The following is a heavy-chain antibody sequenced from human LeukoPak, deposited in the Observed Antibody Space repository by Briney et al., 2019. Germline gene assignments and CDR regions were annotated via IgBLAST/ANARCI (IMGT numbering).Heavy chain of an antibody. CDR2: IYSGGST. CDR3: ASAREYCGSAECYEYFQH. D-gene: IGHD2-21*01. CDR1: GVXVGSNS. J-gene: IGHJ1*01. Sequence: GGSLRLSCAASGVXVGSNSISWARQSPGKGLQWVSVIYSGGSTYNADSVNGRFTVSRDNSKNTLFLQMNNLRAEDTALYFCASAREYCGSAECYEYFQHWGQGTLVIVSS. V-gene: IGHV3-53*01.